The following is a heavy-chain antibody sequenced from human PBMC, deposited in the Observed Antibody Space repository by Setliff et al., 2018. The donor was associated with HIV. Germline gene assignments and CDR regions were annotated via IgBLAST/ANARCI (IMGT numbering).Heavy chain of an antibody. CDR2: IYTTGST. CDR3: ARGRHYSSSAPFGIDF. D-gene: IGHD6-6*01. J-gene: IGHJ4*02. V-gene: IGHV4-61*09. CDR1: GGSIGSGSHY. Sequence: SETLSLTCTVSGGSIGSGSHYWSWIRQPAGKGLEWIGHIYTTGSTNYNPSLKSRVTISADTSNNQFSLKVNSVTAADTAVYYCARGRHYSSSAPFGIDFCGQGTRVTAPQ.